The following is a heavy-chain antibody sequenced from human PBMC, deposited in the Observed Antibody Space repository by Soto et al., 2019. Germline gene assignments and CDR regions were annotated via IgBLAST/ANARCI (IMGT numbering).Heavy chain of an antibody. D-gene: IGHD6-6*01. CDR2: ITRDGYNK. CDR1: GFIFKNYA. V-gene: IGHV3-30*04. CDR3: TKSSGGSSSVGMDY. J-gene: IGHJ4*02. Sequence: QVQLVESGGSVVQPGRSLRLSCAVSGFIFKNYALNWVRQAPGKGLEWVASITRDGYNKYYADSVKGRFTISRDNSKNTLSLQMTALRVEDSSVYYCTKSSGGSSSVGMDYWGPGTLVTVSS.